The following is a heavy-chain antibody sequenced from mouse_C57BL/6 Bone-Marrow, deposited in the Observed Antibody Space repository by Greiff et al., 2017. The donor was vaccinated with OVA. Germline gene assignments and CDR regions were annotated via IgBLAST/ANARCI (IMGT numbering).Heavy chain of an antibody. CDR3: ARERITTVVATEAMDY. D-gene: IGHD1-1*01. CDR2: IDPSDSDT. Sequence: QVQLQQPGAELVMPGASVKLSCKASGYTFTSYWMHWVKQRPGQGLEWIGEIDPSDSDTNYNQKFKGKSTLTVDKSSSTACMQLSSLTSEDSAVYYWARERITTVVATEAMDYWGQGTSVTVSS. V-gene: IGHV1-69*01. CDR1: GYTFTSYW. J-gene: IGHJ4*01.